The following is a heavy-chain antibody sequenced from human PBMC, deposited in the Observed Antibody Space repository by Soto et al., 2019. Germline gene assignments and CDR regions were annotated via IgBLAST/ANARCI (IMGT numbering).Heavy chain of an antibody. CDR2: IKSTDTGGTT. CDR1: GFTFKDAW. CDR3: TWHLDI. J-gene: IGHJ6*02. V-gene: IGHV3-15*01. Sequence: EVQLVESGGGLVKPGGSLRLSCAASGFTFKDAWMSWVRQAPGKGLEWVGHIKSTDTGGTTDYAAPVKGRFTISKDGSENTLYLQMNSLKTEDTAKYFCTWHLDIWGQGTSVIVSS.